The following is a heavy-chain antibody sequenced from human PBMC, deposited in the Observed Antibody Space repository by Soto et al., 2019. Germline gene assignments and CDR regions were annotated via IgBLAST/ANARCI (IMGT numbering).Heavy chain of an antibody. J-gene: IGHJ5*02. CDR2: IKQDGSEK. CDR1: GFTFRRYW. Sequence: EVQLVESGGGLVQPGGSLRLSCAASGFTFRRYWMSWGRQAPGKGLEGVANIKQDGSEKYYVDSVTGRFTISRDNAKNSLYLQMNSLRAEDTAVYYCASLGPTSFGVVTRARWFDPWGQGTLVTGSS. V-gene: IGHV3-7*01. D-gene: IGHD3-3*01. CDR3: ASLGPTSFGVVTRARWFDP.